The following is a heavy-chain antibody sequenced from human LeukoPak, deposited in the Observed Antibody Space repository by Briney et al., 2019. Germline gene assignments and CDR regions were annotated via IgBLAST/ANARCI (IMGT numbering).Heavy chain of an antibody. J-gene: IGHJ3*02. D-gene: IGHD4-17*01. V-gene: IGHV4-34*01. CDR1: GWSFSGYY. CDR3: ARRNYGDSDDAFDI. Sequence: PSETLSLTCAVYGWSFSGYYWSWIRQPPGKGLEWIGEINHSGNTNYNPSLKSRVTISADTSKNQFSLKLTSLTAADTAVYYCARRNYGDSDDAFDIWSQGTMVTVSS. CDR2: INHSGNT.